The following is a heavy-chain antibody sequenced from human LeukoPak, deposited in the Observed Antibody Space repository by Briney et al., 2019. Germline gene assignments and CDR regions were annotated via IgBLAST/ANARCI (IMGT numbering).Heavy chain of an antibody. V-gene: IGHV1-18*01. Sequence: ASVTLSFTSSAYRFTNYGISWERQAPGQGHEWMGWISANKGNTNSAKKYQGKVTITTDTSNTTDYMELSSLRSDDTAVYYCARLNGQWRARKYYYMDVWGKGTTVTVSS. J-gene: IGHJ6*03. CDR3: ARLNGQWRARKYYYMDV. CDR1: AYRFTNYG. CDR2: ISANKGNT. D-gene: IGHD6-19*01.